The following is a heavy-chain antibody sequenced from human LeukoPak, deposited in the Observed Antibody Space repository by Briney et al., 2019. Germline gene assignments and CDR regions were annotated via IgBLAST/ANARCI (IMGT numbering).Heavy chain of an antibody. V-gene: IGHV1-24*01. CDR2: FDPEDGET. D-gene: IGHD2-2*01. J-gene: IGHJ6*03. Sequence: ASVKVSCKVSGYTLTELSMHWVRQAPGKGLEWMGGFDPEDGETIYAQKFQGRVTMTEDTSTDTAYMELSSLRSEDTAVYYCAREDRLKVVPAATYYYYYYYMDVWGKGTTVTISS. CDR1: GYTLTELS. CDR3: AREDRLKVVPAATYYYYYYYMDV.